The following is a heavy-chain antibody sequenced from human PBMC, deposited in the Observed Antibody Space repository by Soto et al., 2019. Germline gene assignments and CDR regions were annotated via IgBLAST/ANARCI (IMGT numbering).Heavy chain of an antibody. J-gene: IGHJ4*02. V-gene: IGHV1-3*05. CDR1: GYTFTSYA. Sequence: QVQLVQSGAEEKKPGASVKVSCKASGYTFTSYAMHWVRQAPGQRLEWMGWINAGNGNTKYSQKFQGRVTLTRDTSASTDYMELSSLRTEDTAVYYCARGRGYSGYGNDSWGQGTLVTVSS. CDR3: ARGRGYSGYGNDS. CDR2: INAGNGNT. D-gene: IGHD5-12*01.